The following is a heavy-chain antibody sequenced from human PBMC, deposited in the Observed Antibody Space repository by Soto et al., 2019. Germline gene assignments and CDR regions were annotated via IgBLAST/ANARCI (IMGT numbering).Heavy chain of an antibody. J-gene: IGHJ4*02. CDR2: IIPMFGTA. Sequence: QVQLVQSGAEVKKPGSSVKVSCKAFGGTSSSYALSWVRQAPGQGLEWMGGIIPMFGTANYAQKFQGRVTLTXXAXTXXAYMALSSLRSEDTAVYYCARASVDYYDSSGYYYYWGQGTLVTVS. D-gene: IGHD3-22*01. CDR3: ARASVDYYDSSGYYYY. V-gene: IGHV1-69*05. CDR1: GGTSSSYA.